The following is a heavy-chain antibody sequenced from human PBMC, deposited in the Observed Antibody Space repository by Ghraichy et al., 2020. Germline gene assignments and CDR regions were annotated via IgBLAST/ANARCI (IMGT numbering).Heavy chain of an antibody. CDR3: ARTVNVGLTIIWFDP. D-gene: IGHD3-10*01. CDR1: GGSISSYY. V-gene: IGHV4-59*01. CDR2: IYYSGST. J-gene: IGHJ5*02. Sequence: SETLSLTCTVSGGSISSYYWSWIRQPPGKGLEWIGYIYYSGSTNYNPSLKSRVTISVDTSKNQFSLKLSSVTAADTAVYYCARTVNVGLTIIWFDPWGQGTRVTVSP.